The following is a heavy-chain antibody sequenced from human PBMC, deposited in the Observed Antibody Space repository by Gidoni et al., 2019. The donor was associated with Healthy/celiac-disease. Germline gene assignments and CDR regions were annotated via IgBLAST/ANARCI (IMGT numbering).Heavy chain of an antibody. Sequence: EVQLVESGGGLVKPGGSLRLSCAASGFTFSRYSRNWVRQDPGKGLEWVSSISSSSSYIYYADSVKGRFTISRDNAKNSLYLQMNSLRAEDTAVYYCARNYDFYWFDPWGQGTLVTVSS. CDR2: ISSSSSYI. CDR1: GFTFSRYS. CDR3: ARNYDFYWFDP. V-gene: IGHV3-21*01. J-gene: IGHJ5*02. D-gene: IGHD3-3*01.